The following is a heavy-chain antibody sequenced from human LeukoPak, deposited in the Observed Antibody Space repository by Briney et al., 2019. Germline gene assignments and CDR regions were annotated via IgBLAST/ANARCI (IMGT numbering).Heavy chain of an antibody. V-gene: IGHV5-51*01. CDR3: AIEGYSYTDGFDI. J-gene: IGHJ3*02. D-gene: IGHD5-18*01. CDR1: GYRFTNNW. CDR2: IYPGDSDT. Sequence: GESLKISCKGSGYRFTNNWIGWVRQMPGKGLEWMGIIYPGDSDTRYSPPFQGQVTISADKSISTAYLQWSSLRAPDTAMYYCAIEGYSYTDGFDIWGQGTMVTVSS.